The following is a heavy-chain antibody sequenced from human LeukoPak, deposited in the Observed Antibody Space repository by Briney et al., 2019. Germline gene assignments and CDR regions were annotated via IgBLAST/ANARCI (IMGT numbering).Heavy chain of an antibody. CDR3: ACRNQYFDSSGYLK. Sequence: SETLSLTCTVSGGSITSTSYFWGWIRQPPGKGLEWIWSIYFGVSTYYNPSLKSRVTISIDTSKNQFSLELSSVTAADTAVYYCACRNQYFDSSGYLKWGQGTLVTVSS. CDR1: GGSITSTSYF. CDR2: IYFGVST. V-gene: IGHV4-39*07. J-gene: IGHJ4*02. D-gene: IGHD3-22*01.